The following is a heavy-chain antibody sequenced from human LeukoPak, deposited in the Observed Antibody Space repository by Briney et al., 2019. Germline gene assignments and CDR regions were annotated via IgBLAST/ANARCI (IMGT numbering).Heavy chain of an antibody. V-gene: IGHV3-74*01. CDR2: INTDGSST. CDR1: GFTFSSYW. J-gene: IGHJ4*02. CDR3: ASGYSGSPNY. Sequence: PGRSLRLSCAASGFTFSSYWMHWVRQAPGKGLVWVSRINTDGSSTSYADSVKGRFTISRDNAKNTLYLQMNSLRAEDTAVYYCASGYSGSPNYWGQGTLVTVSS. D-gene: IGHD1-26*01.